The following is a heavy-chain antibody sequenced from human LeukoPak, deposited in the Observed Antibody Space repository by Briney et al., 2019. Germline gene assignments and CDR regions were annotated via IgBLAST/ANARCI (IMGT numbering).Heavy chain of an antibody. V-gene: IGHV1-8*01. D-gene: IGHD3-22*01. CDR2: MNPNSGNT. Sequence: ASVKVSCKDSGYTFTSYDINWVRQATGQGLEWMGWMNPNSGNTGYAQKFQGRVTMTRNTSISTAYMELSSLRSEDTAVYYCARGYYDSNHLDYWGQGTLVTVSS. J-gene: IGHJ4*02. CDR3: ARGYYDSNHLDY. CDR1: GYTFTSYD.